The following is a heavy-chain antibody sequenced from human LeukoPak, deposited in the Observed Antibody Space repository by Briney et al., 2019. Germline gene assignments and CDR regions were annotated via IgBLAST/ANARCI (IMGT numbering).Heavy chain of an antibody. CDR2: IYYSGST. V-gene: IGHV4-59*08. J-gene: IGHJ4*02. Sequence: SETLSLTCTVSGGSISSYYWSWIRQPPGKGLEWIGYIYYSGSTNYNPSLKSRVTISVDTSKNQFSLKLSSVTAADTAVYYCARVDSSSREFDYWGQGTLVTVSS. CDR1: GGSISSYY. CDR3: ARVDSSSREFDY. D-gene: IGHD6-13*01.